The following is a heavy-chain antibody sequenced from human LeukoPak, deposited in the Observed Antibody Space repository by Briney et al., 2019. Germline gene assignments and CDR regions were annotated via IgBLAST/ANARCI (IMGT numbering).Heavy chain of an antibody. J-gene: IGHJ6*04. Sequence: PSETLSLTCTVSGGSISSYYWSWIRQPPGKGLEWIGRIYTSGSTNYNPSLKSRVTISVDTSKNQFSLKLSSVTAADTAVYYCARVVGRDGYNYLGRAVWGKGTTVTVSS. CDR1: GGSISSYY. V-gene: IGHV4-4*08. CDR3: ARVVGRDGYNYLGRAV. CDR2: IYTSGST. D-gene: IGHD5-24*01.